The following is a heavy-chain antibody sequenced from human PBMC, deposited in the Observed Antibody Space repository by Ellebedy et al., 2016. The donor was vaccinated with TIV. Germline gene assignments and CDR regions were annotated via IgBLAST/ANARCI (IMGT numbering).Heavy chain of an antibody. CDR2: IYYSGIT. Sequence: SETLSLXXSVSGDSVSRYNWSWIRQPPGKGLEWIGYIYYSGITDYNPSLKSRVTMSVDTSKNQISLKLNSVTAADTAVYYCARNSPREYALEIWGQGTLVTVSS. CDR1: GDSVSRYN. J-gene: IGHJ3*02. CDR3: ARNSPREYALEI. V-gene: IGHV4-59*02.